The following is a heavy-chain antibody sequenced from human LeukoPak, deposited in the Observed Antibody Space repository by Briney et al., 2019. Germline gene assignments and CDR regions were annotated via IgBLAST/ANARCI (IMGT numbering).Heavy chain of an antibody. Sequence: GGSLRLSCAVSGFIFSDYYMTWIRQAPGKGLEWIAYISNSGNTIYYTDSVRGRFTISRENAKNSLYLQMNSLRAEDTAVYYCAKDGRSYGGNFLDYWGQGTLVTVSS. D-gene: IGHD4-23*01. J-gene: IGHJ4*02. CDR1: GFIFSDYY. CDR3: AKDGRSYGGNFLDY. V-gene: IGHV3-11*04. CDR2: ISNSGNTI.